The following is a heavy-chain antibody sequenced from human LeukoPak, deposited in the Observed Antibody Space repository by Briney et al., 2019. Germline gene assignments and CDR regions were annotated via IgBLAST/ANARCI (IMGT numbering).Heavy chain of an antibody. J-gene: IGHJ5*02. D-gene: IGHD1-26*01. CDR2: IYYSGST. Sequence: TSETLSLTCTVSGGSISSYYWSWIRQPPGKGLEWIGYIYYSGSTNYNPSLKSRVTISVDTSKNQFSLKLSSVTAADTAVYYCARLRSTGPAHLWEGRSGWFDPWGQGTLVTVSS. CDR1: GGSISSYY. CDR3: ARLRSTGPAHLWEGRSGWFDP. V-gene: IGHV4-59*08.